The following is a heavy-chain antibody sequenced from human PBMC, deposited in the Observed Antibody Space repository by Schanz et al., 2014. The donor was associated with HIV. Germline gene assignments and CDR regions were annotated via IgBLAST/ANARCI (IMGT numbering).Heavy chain of an antibody. V-gene: IGHV3-7*01. D-gene: IGHD1-26*01. CDR1: GFNFSFYW. J-gene: IGHJ6*02. CDR3: ARDLLGGCDGYYYYYGMDV. CDR2: IKQDGSEK. Sequence: EMQLVESGGGLVQPGGSLRLSCAASGFNFSFYWISWVRQAPGKGLEWVANIKQDGSEKYYVDSVKGRFTISRDNAKNSLHLQMNSLRAEDTAVYYCARDLLGGCDGYYYYYGMDVWGQGTTVTVSS.